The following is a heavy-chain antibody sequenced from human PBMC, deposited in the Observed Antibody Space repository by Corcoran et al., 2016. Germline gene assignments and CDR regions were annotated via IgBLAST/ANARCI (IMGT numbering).Heavy chain of an antibody. CDR3: ARKGLNYVLRLLEWAYFDY. CDR1: GYTFTSYD. J-gene: IGHJ4*02. Sequence: QVQLVQSGAEVKKPGASVKVSCKASGYTFTSYDISWVRQAPGHGLEWMGWISAYNGNTNYAQKLQGRVTMNTDTSTSTAYRALGSLRSDDTAVYYCARKGLNYVLRLLEWAYFDYWGQGTLVTVSS. CDR2: ISAYNGNT. D-gene: IGHD3-3*01. V-gene: IGHV1-18*01.